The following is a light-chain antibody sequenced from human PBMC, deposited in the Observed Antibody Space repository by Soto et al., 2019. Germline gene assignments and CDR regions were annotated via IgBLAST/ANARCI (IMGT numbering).Light chain of an antibody. CDR3: QQRSNWPPIT. CDR1: QSVSSN. CDR2: DAS. V-gene: IGKV3-11*01. Sequence: EIVLTQSPGTLSSSPGVRPTLSCSASQSVSSNLAWYQQKPGQAPRLLIYDASNRATGIPARFSGSGSGTDFTLTISSLEPEDFAVYYCQQRSNWPPITFGQGTRLETK. J-gene: IGKJ5*01.